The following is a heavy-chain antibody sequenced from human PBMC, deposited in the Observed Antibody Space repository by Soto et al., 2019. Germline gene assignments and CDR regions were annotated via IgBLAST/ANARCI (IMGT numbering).Heavy chain of an antibody. CDR1: GFTFNSYA. Sequence: EVQLLESGGGLVQPGGSLRLSCAASGFTFNSYAMSWVRQTPGKGLEWVSGLSGSGDTAYYADSVRGRFTISRDNSKNTLYLQMNSLRVEDTAVYFCARGEVVPAAVGSFFVCWGQGTLVTVSS. CDR2: LSGSGDTA. CDR3: ARGEVVPAAVGSFFVC. V-gene: IGHV3-23*01. D-gene: IGHD2-2*01. J-gene: IGHJ4*02.